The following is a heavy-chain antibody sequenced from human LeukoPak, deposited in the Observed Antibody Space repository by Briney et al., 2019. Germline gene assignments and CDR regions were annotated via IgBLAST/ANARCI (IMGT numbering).Heavy chain of an antibody. D-gene: IGHD7-27*01. CDR1: GFTFSSYG. CDR3: ARGGLGIGDFDI. Sequence: GGSLRLSCAASGFTFSSYGMHWVRQAPGKGLEGVAVIWYDGSNKYYADSVKGRFTISRDNSKNTLYLQMNSLRAEDTAVYYCARGGLGIGDFDIWGQGTMVTVSS. J-gene: IGHJ3*02. CDR2: IWYDGSNK. V-gene: IGHV3-33*01.